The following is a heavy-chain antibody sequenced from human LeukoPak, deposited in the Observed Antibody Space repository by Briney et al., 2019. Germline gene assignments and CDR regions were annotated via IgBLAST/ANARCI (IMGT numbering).Heavy chain of an antibody. J-gene: IGHJ4*02. Sequence: GESLKISCKGSGYSFTSYWIGWVRQMPGKGLDWMGIIYPGDSDTRYSASFQGQITISADKSITTAYLQWSSLKASDTAMYYCARGEYYYDSSGYWQFDYWGQGTLVTVSS. CDR2: IYPGDSDT. D-gene: IGHD3-22*01. V-gene: IGHV5-51*01. CDR3: ARGEYYYDSSGYWQFDY. CDR1: GYSFTSYW.